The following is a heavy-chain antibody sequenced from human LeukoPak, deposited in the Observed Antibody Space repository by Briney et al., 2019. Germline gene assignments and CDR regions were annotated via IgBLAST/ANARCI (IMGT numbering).Heavy chain of an antibody. CDR1: GFTFSSYA. D-gene: IGHD2-2*01. Sequence: PGGSLRLSCAASGFTFSSYAMSWVRQAPGKGLEWVSAISGSGGSTYYADSVKGRFTISRDNSKNTLYLQMNSLRAEDTAVYYCARGRRSPAALSKLLYYYYMDVWGKGTTVTVSS. J-gene: IGHJ6*03. CDR2: ISGSGGST. CDR3: ARGRRSPAALSKLLYYYYMDV. V-gene: IGHV3-23*01.